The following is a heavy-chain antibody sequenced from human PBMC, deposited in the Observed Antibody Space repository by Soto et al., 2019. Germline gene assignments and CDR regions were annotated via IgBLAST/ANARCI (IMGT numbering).Heavy chain of an antibody. CDR1: GFTVSNNY. CDR3: ATQPGGGGY. Sequence: EVQLVESGGGLIQPGGSLRLSCAVSGFTVSNNYMSWVRQAPGKGLEGVSVIYSGGYTAYGDSVKGRFTISRDNSKNPLYLQRKGQGADGTAVSYWATQPGGGGYWGQGTLVTVSS. V-gene: IGHV3-53*01. D-gene: IGHD3-10*01. J-gene: IGHJ4*02. CDR2: IYSGGYT.